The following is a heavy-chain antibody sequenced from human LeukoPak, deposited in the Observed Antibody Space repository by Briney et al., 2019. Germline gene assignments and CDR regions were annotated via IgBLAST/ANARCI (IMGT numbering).Heavy chain of an antibody. CDR1: GFTFSSYA. CDR3: ARVEALYNSGSVWAY. Sequence: GRSLRLACAASGFTFSSYAMHWVRQAPGKGLEWVAVISYDGSNKYYADSVKGRFTISRDNSKNTLYLQMNSLRAEDTAVYYCARVEALYNSGSVWAYWGQGTLVTVSS. CDR2: ISYDGSNK. D-gene: IGHD3-10*01. V-gene: IGHV3-30*04. J-gene: IGHJ4*02.